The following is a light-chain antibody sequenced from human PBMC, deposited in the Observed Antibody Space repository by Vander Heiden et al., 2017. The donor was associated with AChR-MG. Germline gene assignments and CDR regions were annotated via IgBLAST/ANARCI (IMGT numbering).Light chain of an antibody. V-gene: IGLV2-14*03. Sequence: QSALTQPASVSGSLGQSITLSCTGTSSYIGDSDPVSWYQQHPGPAPKLIIYDVTQRPSGIGCRFSGSKAGDTASLTISGLQAEDEADYYCSSYTARNTWKFGGGTKLTIL. CDR1: SSYIGDSDP. J-gene: IGLJ2*01. CDR3: SSYTARNTWK. CDR2: DVT.